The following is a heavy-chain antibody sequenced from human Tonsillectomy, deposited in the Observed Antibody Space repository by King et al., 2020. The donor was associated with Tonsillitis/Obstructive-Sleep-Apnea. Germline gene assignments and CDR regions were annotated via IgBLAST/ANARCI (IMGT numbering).Heavy chain of an antibody. J-gene: IGHJ4*02. D-gene: IGHD4-23*01. CDR3: ARPRGSYGGNSGNYFDY. V-gene: IGHV5-51*01. CDR1: GYSFTSYW. Sequence: VQLVESGAEVKKPGESLKISCRGSGYSFTSYWIGWVRQMPGKGLEWMGIIYPGDSDTRYSPSFQGQVTISADKSISTAYLQWSSLKASDTAMYYCARPRGSYGGNSGNYFDYWGQGTLVTVSS. CDR2: IYPGDSDT.